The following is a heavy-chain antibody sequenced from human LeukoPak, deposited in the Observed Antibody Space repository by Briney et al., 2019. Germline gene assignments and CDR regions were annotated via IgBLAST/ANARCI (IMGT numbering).Heavy chain of an antibody. CDR2: IRSKPNSYAT. J-gene: IGHJ6*02. CDR1: DFTFSGST. V-gene: IGHV3-73*01. Sequence: GGSLKLSCAASDFTFSGSTIHWVRQASGKGLEWAGRIRSKPNSYATAYAASVKGRFTISRDDSKNTAYLQMNSLKTEDTAVYYCSGDYPPYGVDVWGQGTTVTVSS. CDR3: SGDYPPYGVDV. D-gene: IGHD4-17*01.